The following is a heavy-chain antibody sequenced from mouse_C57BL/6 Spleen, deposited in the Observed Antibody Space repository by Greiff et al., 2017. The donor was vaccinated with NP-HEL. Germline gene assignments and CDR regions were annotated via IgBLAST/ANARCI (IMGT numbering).Heavy chain of an antibody. V-gene: IGHV1-61*01. J-gene: IGHJ4*01. CDR2: IYPSDSET. CDR3: AREGSGYGDYAMDY. Sequence: QVQLQQPGAELVRPESSVKLSCKASGYTFTSYWMDWVKQRPGQGLEWIGNIYPSDSETHYNQKFKDKATLTVDKSPSTAYMQLSSLTSEDSAVYYCAREGSGYGDYAMDYWGQGTSVTVSS. CDR1: GYTFTSYW. D-gene: IGHD3-2*02.